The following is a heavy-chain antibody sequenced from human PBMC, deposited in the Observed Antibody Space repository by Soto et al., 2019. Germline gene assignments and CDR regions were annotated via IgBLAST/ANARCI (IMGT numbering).Heavy chain of an antibody. CDR2: IIPIFGTA. V-gene: IGHV1-69*12. Sequence: QVQRVQSGAEVKKPGSSVKVFCKASGGTFSSYAISWVRQAPGQGLEWMGGIIPIFGTANYAQKFQGRVTITADGSTSTADMELSSLRSEDTAVYYCARDLWLVHHVAGEDYWGQGTLVTVSS. CDR1: GGTFSSYA. CDR3: ARDLWLVHHVAGEDY. D-gene: IGHD6-19*01. J-gene: IGHJ4*02.